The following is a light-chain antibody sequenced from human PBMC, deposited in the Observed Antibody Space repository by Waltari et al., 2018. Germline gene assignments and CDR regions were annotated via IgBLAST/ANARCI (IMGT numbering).Light chain of an antibody. V-gene: IGLV2-14*03. Sequence: QSALTQPASVSGSPGQSITISCTGTSSDVGDYNYVSWYQQDPGKAPKLLIYDVNNRPSGVSNRFSGSKSGNTASLTISGLQAEDEADYYCSSYTRTTIGLYVFGTGTKVTVL. CDR3: SSYTRTTIGLYV. J-gene: IGLJ1*01. CDR1: SSDVGDYNY. CDR2: DVN.